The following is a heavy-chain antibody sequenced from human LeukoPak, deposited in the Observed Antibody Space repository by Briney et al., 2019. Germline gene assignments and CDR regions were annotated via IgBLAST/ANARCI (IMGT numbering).Heavy chain of an antibody. J-gene: IGHJ4*02. D-gene: IGHD2-2*01. CDR3: ARDPCATTCYVFDY. Sequence: GGSLRLSCAASGFTFGTYGMHWVRQAPGKGLEWVAVTWYDGSKNYYADSVKGRSTISRGNSKNTLYLQTDSLRAEDTAVYYCARDPCATTCYVFDYWGQGTLVTVSS. CDR1: GFTFGTYG. V-gene: IGHV3-33*01. CDR2: TWYDGSKN.